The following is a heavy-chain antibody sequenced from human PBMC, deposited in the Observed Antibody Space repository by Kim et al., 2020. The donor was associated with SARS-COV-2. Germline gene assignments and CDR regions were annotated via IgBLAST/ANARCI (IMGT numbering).Heavy chain of an antibody. D-gene: IGHD6-13*01. V-gene: IGHV6-1*01. Sequence: SVKSRITINPDTSKNQFSLQLNSVTPEDTAVYYCARDESVSGQLVLSLDYWGQGTLVTVSS. CDR3: ARDESVSGQLVLSLDY. J-gene: IGHJ4*02.